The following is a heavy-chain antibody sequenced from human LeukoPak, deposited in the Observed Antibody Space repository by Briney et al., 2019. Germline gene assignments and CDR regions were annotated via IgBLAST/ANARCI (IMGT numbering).Heavy chain of an antibody. J-gene: IGHJ3*02. V-gene: IGHV5-51*01. CDR3: ASSTKIRGVLDAFDI. Sequence: GESLKISCKGSGYSFTSYWIGWVRQMPGKGLEWMGIIYPGDSDTRYSPSFQGQVIISADESINTAYLQWSSLKASDTAMYYCASSTKIRGVLDAFDIWGQGTMVTVSS. CDR2: IYPGDSDT. CDR1: GYSFTSYW. D-gene: IGHD3-10*01.